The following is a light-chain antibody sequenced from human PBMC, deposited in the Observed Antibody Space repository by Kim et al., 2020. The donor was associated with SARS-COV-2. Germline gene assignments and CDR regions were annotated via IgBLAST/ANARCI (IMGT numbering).Light chain of an antibody. CDR1: QGISNY. J-gene: IGKJ5*01. Sequence: SASVGDRGTITCRASQGISNYLYWYQQKPGKVPKLLIYAASTLQSGVPSRFSGSGSGTDFTLTISSLQPEDVATYYCQKYNSALTFGQGTRLEIK. V-gene: IGKV1-27*01. CDR2: AAS. CDR3: QKYNSALT.